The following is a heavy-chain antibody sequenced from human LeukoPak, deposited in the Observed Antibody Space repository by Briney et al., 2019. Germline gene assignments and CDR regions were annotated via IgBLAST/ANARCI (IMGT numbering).Heavy chain of an antibody. CDR3: ARPRLPYCSGGSCYGFDY. J-gene: IGHJ4*02. CDR1: GFTFNSYA. Sequence: GRSLRLSCATSGFTFNSYAMNWVRQAPGKGLEWVSGISGSGGSTYYADSVKGRFTISRDNSKNTLCLQMNSLRAEDTAVYYCARPRLPYCSGGSCYGFDYWGQGTLVTVSS. D-gene: IGHD2-15*01. CDR2: ISGSGGST. V-gene: IGHV3-23*01.